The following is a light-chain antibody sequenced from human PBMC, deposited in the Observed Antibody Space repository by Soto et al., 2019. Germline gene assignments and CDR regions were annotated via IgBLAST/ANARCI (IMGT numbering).Light chain of an antibody. V-gene: IGKV1-12*01. J-gene: IGKJ5*01. CDR1: QDISSW. CDR3: QQANRFPIT. CDR2: TTS. Sequence: DIQMTQSPSFVSASVGDRVTVTCRASQDISSWLAWYKQKPGKAPKLLIYTTSTLGSGVPSRFSGSRSGTDFTLTISGLQPEDFATYYCQQANRFPITFGQGTRLEIK.